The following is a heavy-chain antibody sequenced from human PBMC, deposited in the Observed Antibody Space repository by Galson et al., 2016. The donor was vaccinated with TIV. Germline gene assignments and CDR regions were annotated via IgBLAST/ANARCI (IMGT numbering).Heavy chain of an antibody. D-gene: IGHD5-12*01. J-gene: IGHJ4*02. CDR2: LNPSGVTT. Sequence: SVKVSCKASGYIFTTYYIHWVRQAPGQGLEWMGMLNPSGVTTSYAEKFQDRVTMSMDTSTSTFYMELSSLTSEDTAIYYCSREKYSGFGFWGRGTLVTVSS. CDR1: GYIFTTYY. V-gene: IGHV1-46*01. CDR3: SREKYSGFGF.